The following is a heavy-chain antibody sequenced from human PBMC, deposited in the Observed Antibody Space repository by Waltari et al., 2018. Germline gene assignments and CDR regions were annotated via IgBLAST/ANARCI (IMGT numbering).Heavy chain of an antibody. D-gene: IGHD4-17*01. CDR2: IYHSGST. J-gene: IGHJ4*02. CDR3: ARAPEDGDYGVDY. CDR1: GYSISSGYY. Sequence: QVQLQESGPGLVKPSETLSLTCAVSGYSISSGYYWGWLRQPPGKGLEWIGSIYHSGSTYYNLSLKSRVTISVDTSKNQFSLKLSSVTAADTAVYYCARAPEDGDYGVDYWGQGTLVTVSS. V-gene: IGHV4-38-2*01.